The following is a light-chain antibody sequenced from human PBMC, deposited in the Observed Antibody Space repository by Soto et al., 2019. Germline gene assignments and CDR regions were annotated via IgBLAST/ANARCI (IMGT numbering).Light chain of an antibody. CDR1: QSVSSS. V-gene: IGKV3-11*01. CDR2: DAS. Sequence: EIVLTQSPATLSLSPGERATLSCRASQSVSSSLAWYQQKPGQAPMLLIYDASNRATGIPATFRGSGSGTDFALTISGLEPEDFAVYYCQQCRDGPPFSFGGGTKVEFK. J-gene: IGKJ4*01. CDR3: QQCRDGPPFS.